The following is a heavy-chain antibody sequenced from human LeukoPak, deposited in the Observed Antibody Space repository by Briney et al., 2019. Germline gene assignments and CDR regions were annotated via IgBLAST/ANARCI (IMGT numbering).Heavy chain of an antibody. D-gene: IGHD3-22*01. CDR3: ARAHPVDSSGYPDY. Sequence: GGSLRLSCAASGFIFSSYSMNWVRQAPGKGLEWVSSISSSSSYIYYADSVKGRFTISRDNAKNSLYLQMNSLRAEDTAVYYCARAHPVDSSGYPDYWGQGTLVTVSS. CDR2: ISSSSSYI. V-gene: IGHV3-21*01. J-gene: IGHJ4*02. CDR1: GFIFSSYS.